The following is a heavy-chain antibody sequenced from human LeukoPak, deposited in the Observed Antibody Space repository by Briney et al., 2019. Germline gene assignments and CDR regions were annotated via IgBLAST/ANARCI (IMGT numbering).Heavy chain of an antibody. CDR1: GGSISNTDYY. V-gene: IGHV4-39*01. CDR2: IYYTGSA. J-gene: IGHJ4*02. CDR3: ARTRYRRDWEFDY. Sequence: SETLSLTCTVAGGSISNTDYYWGWIRQPPGKVLEWIGTIYYTGSAYYNPSLRSRVTMSVDTSKNQFSLKLNSVSAADTAVYYCARTRYRRDWEFDYWGQGTLVTVSS. D-gene: IGHD3/OR15-3a*01.